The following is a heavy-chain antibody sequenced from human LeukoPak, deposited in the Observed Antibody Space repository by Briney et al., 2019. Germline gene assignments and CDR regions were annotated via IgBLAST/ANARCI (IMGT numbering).Heavy chain of an antibody. Sequence: PGRSLRLSCAVSGFTFDDYPMHWVRQAPGKGLEWVSGISRDSGSIGYADSVKGRFTISRDNAKNSLYLQMNSLGAEDTGVYYCARGNDRRLQSSWCYSLDVWGQGTTVIVSS. J-gene: IGHJ6*02. CDR1: GFTFDDYP. D-gene: IGHD5-24*01. CDR2: ISRDSGSI. CDR3: ARGNDRRLQSSWCYSLDV. V-gene: IGHV3-9*01.